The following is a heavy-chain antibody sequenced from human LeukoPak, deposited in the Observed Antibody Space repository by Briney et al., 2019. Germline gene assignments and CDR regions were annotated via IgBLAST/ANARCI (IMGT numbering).Heavy chain of an antibody. Sequence: SETLSLTCTVSGGSISSSSHYWGWIRHPPGKGLEWIGSIYYSGITYYNPSLKSRVTISVDTSKNQFSLKLSSVTAADTAVYYCARSGYSLGDYWGQGTLVTVSS. CDR3: ARSGYSLGDY. V-gene: IGHV4-39*07. CDR2: IYYSGIT. D-gene: IGHD5-18*01. CDR1: GGSISSSSHY. J-gene: IGHJ4*02.